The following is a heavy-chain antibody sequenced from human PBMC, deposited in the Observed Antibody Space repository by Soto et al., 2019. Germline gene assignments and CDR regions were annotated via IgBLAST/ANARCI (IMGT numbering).Heavy chain of an antibody. V-gene: IGHV4-4*07. CDR2: IYTSGNT. CDR1: GGPISSHY. J-gene: IGHJ4*02. Sequence: SETLSLTCTVSGGPISSHYWSWIRQPAGKGLEWIGRIYTSGNTNYNPSLRSRLSMSADTSKNQFSLKLSSVTAADTAIYYCARDTRFYDGVGGSPLNILFDYWGQGILVTVSS. D-gene: IGHD3-16*01. CDR3: ARDTRFYDGVGGSPLNILFDY.